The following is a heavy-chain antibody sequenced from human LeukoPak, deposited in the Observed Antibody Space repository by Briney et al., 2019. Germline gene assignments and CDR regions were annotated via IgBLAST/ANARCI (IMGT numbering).Heavy chain of an antibody. CDR3: ARDSAPDYDILTGYYRSKADFDY. D-gene: IGHD3-9*01. Sequence: SGGSLRLSCAVSGFTVSSYYMSWVRQAPGKGLEWVSYISSSSSTIYYADSVKGRFTISRDNAKNSLYLQMNSLRAEDTAVYYCARDSAPDYDILTGYYRSKADFDYWGQGTLVTVSS. V-gene: IGHV3-48*04. CDR1: GFTVSSYY. J-gene: IGHJ4*02. CDR2: ISSSSSTI.